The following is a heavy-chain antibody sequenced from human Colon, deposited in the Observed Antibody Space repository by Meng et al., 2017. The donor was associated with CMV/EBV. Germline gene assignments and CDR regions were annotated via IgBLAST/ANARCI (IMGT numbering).Heavy chain of an antibody. V-gene: IGHV4-59*11. Sequence: SETLSLTCTVSGASLSPHYWSWTRQSPGKGLEWIGFIHDSGSTIYNPSLQRRVTISVDTSKNQFSLQLNSVTAADTAIYYCARGIGGRAPLDVWGPGTTVTVSS. CDR2: IHDSGST. CDR1: GASLSPHY. CDR3: ARGIGGRAPLDV. J-gene: IGHJ6*02.